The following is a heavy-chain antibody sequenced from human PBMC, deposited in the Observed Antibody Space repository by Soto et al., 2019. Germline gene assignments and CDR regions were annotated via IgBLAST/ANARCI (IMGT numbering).Heavy chain of an antibody. V-gene: IGHV1-46*01. CDR2: INPSGGST. D-gene: IGHD6-13*01. CDR3: ARDGMPYSSSWYGLDP. Sequence: VASVKVSCKASGYTFTSYYMHWVRQAPGQGLEWMGIINPSGGSTSYAQKFQGRVTMTRDTSTSTVYMELSSLRSEDTAVYYCARDGMPYSSSWYGLDPWGQGXLVTVSS. CDR1: GYTFTSYY. J-gene: IGHJ5*02.